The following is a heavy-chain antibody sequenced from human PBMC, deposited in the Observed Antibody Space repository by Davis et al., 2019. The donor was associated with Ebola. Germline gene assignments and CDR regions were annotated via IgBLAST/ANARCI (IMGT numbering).Heavy chain of an antibody. V-gene: IGHV4-59*01. D-gene: IGHD1-26*01. CDR3: ARDRSGSSPFDY. Sequence: PGGSLRLYCTVSGGSISSYYWSWIRQPPGKGLEWIGYINYSGRTNYNPSLKSRVTMSIDTSKNQFSLYLISVTAADAAVYYCARDRSGSSPFDYWGQGTLVTVPS. CDR1: GGSISSYY. J-gene: IGHJ4*02. CDR2: INYSGRT.